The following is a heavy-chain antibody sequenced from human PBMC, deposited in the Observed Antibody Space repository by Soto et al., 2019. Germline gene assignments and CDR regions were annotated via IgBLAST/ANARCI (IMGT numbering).Heavy chain of an antibody. CDR3: ARHPERIAEIGWFNL. CDR2: ISSSSSTI. CDR1: GFTFSSYS. Sequence: EVQLVESGGGLVQPGGSLRLSCAASGFTFSSYSMNWVRQAPGKGLEWVSYISSSSSTIYYADSVKGRFTISRDNAKNSLYLQMNGLRAADTAVYYCARHPERIAEIGWFNLWGQGTLVTVSS. D-gene: IGHD6-13*01. V-gene: IGHV3-48*01. J-gene: IGHJ5*02.